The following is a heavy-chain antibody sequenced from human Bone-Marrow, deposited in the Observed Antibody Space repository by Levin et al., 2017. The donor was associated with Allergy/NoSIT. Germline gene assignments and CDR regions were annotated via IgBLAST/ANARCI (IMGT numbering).Heavy chain of an antibody. V-gene: IGHV3-23*01. J-gene: IGHJ4*02. CDR3: AKGVNPLHPYHFDS. CDR1: GFTFQHYA. CDR2: ISGSGDKT. D-gene: IGHD3-10*01. Sequence: GGSLRLSCAASGFTFQHYAMSWVRQAPGKGLEWVSAISGSGDKTFYRESVKGRFTISRDNSKNTLHLQMNSLTTEDTALYYCAKGVNPLHPYHFDSWGQGTQVTVST.